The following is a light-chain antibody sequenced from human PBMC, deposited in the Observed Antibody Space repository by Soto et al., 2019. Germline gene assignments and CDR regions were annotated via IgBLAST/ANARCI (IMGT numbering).Light chain of an antibody. V-gene: IGLV2-14*01. J-gene: IGLJ3*02. CDR3: LSYATSNALL. Sequence: QSVLTQAASVSGSPGQSIAISCTGTRSDIGAYNYVSWYQQHPGRAPKLVIFEVSNRPSGVSNRFSGSKSGNTASLTISGLQPEDEADYYCLSYATSNALLFGGGTQLTVL. CDR2: EVS. CDR1: RSDIGAYNY.